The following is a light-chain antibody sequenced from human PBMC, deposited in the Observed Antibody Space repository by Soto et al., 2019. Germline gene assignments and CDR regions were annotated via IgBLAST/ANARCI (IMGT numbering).Light chain of an antibody. CDR3: QEYDKWPLWT. CDR2: RAS. CDR1: EFVAYN. Sequence: EIVVTQSPATLSVSPGDRATLSCRVSEFVAYNLAWYQQRSGQPPRLLMYRASTRATGVPARFSGSGAGRDYTLTISDLQSEDFAVYYCQEYDKWPLWTFGQGTKLEMK. J-gene: IGKJ1*01. V-gene: IGKV3-15*01.